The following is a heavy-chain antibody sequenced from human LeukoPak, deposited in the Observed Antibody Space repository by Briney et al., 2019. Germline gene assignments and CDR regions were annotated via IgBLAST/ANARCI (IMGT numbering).Heavy chain of an antibody. CDR1: DFTYSNFA. Sequence: GGSLRLSCVASDFTYSNFAMGWVRQAPGKGLEWVSYIDGSGDTIYYADSVKGRFTISRDNAKNSLDPQMNSLRDEDTAVYYCSRRFDCWGQGTLVTVSS. CDR2: IDGSGDTI. CDR3: SRRFDC. J-gene: IGHJ4*02. V-gene: IGHV3-48*02.